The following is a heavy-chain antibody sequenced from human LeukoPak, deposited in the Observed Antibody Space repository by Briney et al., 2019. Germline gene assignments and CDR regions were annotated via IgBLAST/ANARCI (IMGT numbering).Heavy chain of an antibody. CDR2: MWYAEENK. CDR1: GFIFSSSG. CDR3: ARAKTGSYYFDH. V-gene: IGHV3-33*01. J-gene: IGHJ4*02. Sequence: GGALRLSCAASGFIFSSSGIHWVRQAPGKGLEWVAVMWYAEENKYYADSVKGLFTVSRDNPENKLYLQMNSLRVEDTAVYYCARAKTGSYYFDHWGQGTLVSVSS. D-gene: IGHD1-26*01.